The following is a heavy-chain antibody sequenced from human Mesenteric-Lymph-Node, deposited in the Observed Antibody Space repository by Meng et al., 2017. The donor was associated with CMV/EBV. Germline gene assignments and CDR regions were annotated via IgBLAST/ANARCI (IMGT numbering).Heavy chain of an antibody. J-gene: IGHJ4*02. CDR2: IKQDGSEK. V-gene: IGHV3-7*01. D-gene: IGHD1-1*01. Sequence: GGSLRLSCAASGFTFSSYWMSWVRQAPGKGLEWVANIKQDGSEKYYVDSVKGRFTISRDNAKNSLYLQMNSLRAEDTAVYYCARGPEGPQLRGDYWGQGTLVTVSS. CDR1: GFTFSSYW. CDR3: ARGPEGPQLRGDY.